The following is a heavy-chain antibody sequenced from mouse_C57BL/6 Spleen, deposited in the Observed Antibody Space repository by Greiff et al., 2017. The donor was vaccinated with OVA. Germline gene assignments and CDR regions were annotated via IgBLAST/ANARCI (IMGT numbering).Heavy chain of an antibody. V-gene: IGHV5-6*01. CDR2: ISSGGSYT. D-gene: IGHD1-1*01. CDR1: GFTFSSYG. CDR3: ARHYGDY. Sequence: EVKLQESGGDLVKPGGSLKLSCAASGFTFSSYGMSWVRQTPDKRLEWVATISSGGSYTYYPDSVKGRFTISRDNAKNTLYLQMSSLKSEDTAMYYCARHYGDYWGQGTTLTVSS. J-gene: IGHJ2*01.